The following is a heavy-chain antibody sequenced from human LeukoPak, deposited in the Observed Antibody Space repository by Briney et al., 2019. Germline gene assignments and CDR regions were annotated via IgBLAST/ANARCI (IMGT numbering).Heavy chain of an antibody. J-gene: IGHJ4*02. CDR3: ARDYADYVGYFFFDY. CDR2: ISGGGETT. D-gene: IGHD4-17*01. CDR1: GFTFNNYA. V-gene: IGHV3-23*01. Sequence: GGSLRLSCAASGFTFNNYAMNWVRQAPGKGLEWVSSISGGGETTYYADSAKGRFTISRDNSQNTLYLQMNSLRAEDTAVYYCARDYADYVGYFFFDYWGQGTLVTVFS.